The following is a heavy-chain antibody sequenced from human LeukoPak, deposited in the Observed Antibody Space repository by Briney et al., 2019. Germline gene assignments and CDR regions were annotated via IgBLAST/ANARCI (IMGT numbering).Heavy chain of an antibody. J-gene: IGHJ6*03. D-gene: IGHD2/OR15-2a*01. V-gene: IGHV3-23*01. Sequence: GGSLRLSCAASGSTFSSYAMSWVRQAPGKGLEWVSSISVSDGNTYYADSVKGRFTISRDNSKNTLYLQMNSLRAEDTAIYYCAKDLSNYPYYVDVWGKGTTVTVSS. CDR3: AKDLSNYPYYVDV. CDR2: ISVSDGNT. CDR1: GSTFSSYA.